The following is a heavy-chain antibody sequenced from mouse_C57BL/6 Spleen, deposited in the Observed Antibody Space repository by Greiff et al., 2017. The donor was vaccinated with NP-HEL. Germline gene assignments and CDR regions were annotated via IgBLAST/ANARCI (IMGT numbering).Heavy chain of an antibody. Sequence: QVQLQQPGAELVKPGASVKMSCKASGYTFTSYWITWVKQRPGQGLEWIGDIYPGSGSTNYNENFKGKAKLTVDTSSSTAYMQLSSLTSEDSAVYYCARSYYGSPFDYWGQGTTLTVSS. CDR2: IYPGSGST. D-gene: IGHD1-1*01. V-gene: IGHV1-55*01. CDR3: ARSYYGSPFDY. J-gene: IGHJ2*01. CDR1: GYTFTSYW.